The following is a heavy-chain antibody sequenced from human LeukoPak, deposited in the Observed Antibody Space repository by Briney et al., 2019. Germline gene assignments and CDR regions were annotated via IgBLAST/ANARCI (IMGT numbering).Heavy chain of an antibody. J-gene: IGHJ4*02. Sequence: PGGSLRLSCTASGFIFSSYTMNWVRQAPGKGLEWISYITSSGSTISYADSVRGRFTISRGNAKKSVYLQLSSLRAEDMAIYYCARGGVNYGFDYWGQGALVTVSS. D-gene: IGHD3-10*01. CDR1: GFIFSSYT. CDR3: ARGGVNYGFDY. V-gene: IGHV3-48*01. CDR2: ITSSGSTI.